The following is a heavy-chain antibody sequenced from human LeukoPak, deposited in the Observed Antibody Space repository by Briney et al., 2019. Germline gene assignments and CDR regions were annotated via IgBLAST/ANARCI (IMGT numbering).Heavy chain of an antibody. J-gene: IGHJ3*02. V-gene: IGHV3-30-3*02. CDR2: ISYDGSNK. CDR3: AKAVEGYAFDI. Sequence: VAVISYDGSNKYYADSVKGRFTISRDNSKNTLYLQMNSLRAEDSAVYYCAKAVEGYAFDIWGQGTMVTVSS.